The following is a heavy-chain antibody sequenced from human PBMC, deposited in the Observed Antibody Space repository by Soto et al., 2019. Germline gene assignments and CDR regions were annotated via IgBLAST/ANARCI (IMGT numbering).Heavy chain of an antibody. CDR2: INYSGRT. CDR3: ARHFGNYGDWAFDF. CDR1: GFTIRDSSPY. Sequence: PSESLSLTSTISGFTIRDSSPYWPWIRQPPGEGLEWIATINYSGRTYYNPSLRSRVTISVDTSRDQFSLNLNSVTAADTAVYYCARHFGNYGDWAFDFWGQGTLVTVSS. D-gene: IGHD4-17*01. V-gene: IGHV4-39*01. J-gene: IGHJ4*02.